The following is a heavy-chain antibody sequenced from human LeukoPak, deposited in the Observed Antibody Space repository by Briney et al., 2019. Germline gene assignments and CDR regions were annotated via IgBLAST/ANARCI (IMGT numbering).Heavy chain of an antibody. CDR2: INPNSGGT. V-gene: IGHV1-2*06. J-gene: IGHJ6*02. Sequence: ASVKVSCKASGYTFTGYYMHWVRQAPGQGLEWMGRINPNSGGTNYAQKFQGRVTMTRDTSISTAYMELSRLRSDDTAVYYCARGASEYYYYHYGMDVWGQGTTVTVSS. CDR1: GYTFTGYY. CDR3: ARGASEYYYYHYGMDV.